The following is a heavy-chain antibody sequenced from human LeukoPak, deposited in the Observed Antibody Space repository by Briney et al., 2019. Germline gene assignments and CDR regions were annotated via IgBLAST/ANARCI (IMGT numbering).Heavy chain of an antibody. CDR3: ARDDDYSSSWYNAFDI. CDR1: GGSIRGYY. V-gene: IGHV4-59*01. CDR2: IYYSGST. J-gene: IGHJ3*02. Sequence: SETLSLTCTVSGGSIRGYYWSWIRQPPGKGLEWIEYIYYSGSTNYNPSLKSRVTISVDTSKNQFSLKLSSVTAADTAVYYCARDDDYSSSWYNAFDIWGQGTMVTVSS. D-gene: IGHD6-13*01.